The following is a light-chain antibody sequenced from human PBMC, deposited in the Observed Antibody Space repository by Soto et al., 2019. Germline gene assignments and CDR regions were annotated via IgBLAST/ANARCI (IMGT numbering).Light chain of an antibody. Sequence: QSVLTQPPSASGTPGQRVTISCSGSSFNIGSNTVNWYQQLPGTAPKLLIYSNNQRPSGVPDLFSGSKSGTSASLAISGLRSEDEADYYCAAWDDSLNGVVFGGGTKLTVL. CDR3: AAWDDSLNGVV. CDR1: SFNIGSNT. CDR2: SNN. J-gene: IGLJ2*01. V-gene: IGLV1-44*01.